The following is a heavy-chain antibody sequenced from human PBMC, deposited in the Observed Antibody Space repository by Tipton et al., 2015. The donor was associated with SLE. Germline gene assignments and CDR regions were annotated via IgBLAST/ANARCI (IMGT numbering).Heavy chain of an antibody. CDR1: GFSLSSGFY. D-gene: IGHD1-26*01. V-gene: IGHV4-38-2*01. J-gene: IGHJ5*01. Sequence: TLSLTCAVSGFSLSSGFYWGWIRQPPGKGLEWIGRIYTRGSTNYNLSLKSRVAISLDTSKNQISLRLTSVTAADTAVYYCARGPSSSETYYTWFDSWGQGTLVTVSS. CDR3: ARGPSSSETYYTWFDS. CDR2: IYTRGST.